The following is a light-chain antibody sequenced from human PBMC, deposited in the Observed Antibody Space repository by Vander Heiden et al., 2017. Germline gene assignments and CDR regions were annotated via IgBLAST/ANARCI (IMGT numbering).Light chain of an antibody. CDR1: RSNIGNNY. Sequence: QSVMTQPPSASGTPGQRVTIPCSGTRSNIGNNYVDWYQQFPGTAPKLLIYKNSHRPSGGPDRFSGSRSGTSAYLDISGLRSEDEADYYCAAWDESLSGWVFGGGTKLTVL. V-gene: IGLV1-47*01. J-gene: IGLJ3*02. CDR3: AAWDESLSGWV. CDR2: KNS.